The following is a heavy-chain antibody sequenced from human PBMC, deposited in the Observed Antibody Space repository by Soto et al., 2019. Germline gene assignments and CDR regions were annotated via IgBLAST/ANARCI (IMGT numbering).Heavy chain of an antibody. D-gene: IGHD3-9*01. J-gene: IGHJ4*02. V-gene: IGHV3-48*02. CDR3: AREDILGVRSFDY. Sequence: PGGSLRLSCAASGFTFSGYSVNWVRQAPGKGLEWVSYISCGSKTIYYAESVRGRFTVSRDNARNSQYLQMNSLRDEDTAVYYCAREDILGVRSFDYWGQGTLVTVSS. CDR2: ISCGSKTI. CDR1: GFTFSGYS.